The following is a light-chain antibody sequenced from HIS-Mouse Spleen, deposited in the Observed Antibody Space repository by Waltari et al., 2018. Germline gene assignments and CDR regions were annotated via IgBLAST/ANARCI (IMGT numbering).Light chain of an antibody. CDR2: EDS. Sequence: SYELTQPPSVSVSPGQTARITCPGDALPKKYAYWYQQKSGQAPVLVIYEDSKRPSGIPESVSGSSSGTMATLTISGAQVEDEADYYGYSTDSSGNHRVFGGGTKLTVL. V-gene: IGLV3-10*01. J-gene: IGLJ2*01. CDR1: ALPKKY. CDR3: YSTDSSGNHRV.